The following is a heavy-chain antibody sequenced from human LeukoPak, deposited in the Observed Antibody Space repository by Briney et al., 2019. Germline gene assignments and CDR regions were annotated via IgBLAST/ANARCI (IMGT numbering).Heavy chain of an antibody. CDR2: ISYDGSNK. V-gene: IGHV3-30-3*01. J-gene: IGHJ4*02. D-gene: IGHD1-26*01. CDR1: GFTFSSYA. CDR3: ARSSIVGASDY. Sequence: GGSLRLSCAASGFTFSSYAMHWVRQAPGKGLEWVAVISYDGSNKYYADSVKGRFTISRDNSKNTLYLQMNSLRAEDTAVYYCARSSIVGASDYWGQGTLVTASS.